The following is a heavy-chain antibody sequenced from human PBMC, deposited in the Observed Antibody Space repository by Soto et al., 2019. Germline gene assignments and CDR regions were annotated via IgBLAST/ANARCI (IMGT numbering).Heavy chain of an antibody. D-gene: IGHD5-12*01. CDR1: GFTFSSYA. V-gene: IGHV3-23*01. CDR3: AKDKYSGYDTFTYYFDY. CDR2: ISGSGGST. J-gene: IGHJ4*02. Sequence: GGSLRLSCAASGFTFSSYAMSWVRQAPGKGLEWVSAISGSGGSTYYADSVKGRFTISRDNSKNTLYLQMNSLRAEDTAVYYCAKDKYSGYDTFTYYFDYWGQGTLVTVSS.